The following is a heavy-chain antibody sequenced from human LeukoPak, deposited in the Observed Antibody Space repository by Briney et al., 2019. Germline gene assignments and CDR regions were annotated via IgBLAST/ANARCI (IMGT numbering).Heavy chain of an antibody. CDR3: ARILSSAWGELGY. D-gene: IGHD6-19*01. CDR1: GFTFSSYA. J-gene: IGHJ4*02. Sequence: GGSLRLSCAASGFTFSSYAMNWVRQAPGKGLEWVSAITGSGGRTYYADSVKGRFTISRDNSKNTLYLQMNSLRAEDTAVYYCARILSSAWGELGYWGQGTLVTVSS. CDR2: ITGSGGRT. V-gene: IGHV3-23*01.